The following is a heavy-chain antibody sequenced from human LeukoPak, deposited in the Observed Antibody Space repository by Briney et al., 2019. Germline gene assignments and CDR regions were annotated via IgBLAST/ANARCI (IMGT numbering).Heavy chain of an antibody. D-gene: IGHD6-19*01. CDR3: ARVGSSGWYEAPMDV. J-gene: IGHJ6*04. V-gene: IGHV3-48*03. CDR2: ISSSGSTI. Sequence: GGSLRLSCAASGFTFSSYEINWVRQAPGKGLEWVSYISSSGSTIKYADSVKGRFTISRGNAKNSLYLQMNSLRAEDTAVYYCARVGSSGWYEAPMDVWGKGTTVTVSS. CDR1: GFTFSSYE.